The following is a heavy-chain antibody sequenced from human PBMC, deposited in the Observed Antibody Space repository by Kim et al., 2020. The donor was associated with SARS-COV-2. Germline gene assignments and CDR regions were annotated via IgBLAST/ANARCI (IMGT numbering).Heavy chain of an antibody. CDR1: GFTFSSYA. CDR3: AKGDSSGFPAWEKLAYY. V-gene: IGHV3-23*01. D-gene: IGHD3-22*01. J-gene: IGHJ4*02. Sequence: GGSLRLSCAASGFTFSSYAMSWVRQAPGKGLEWVSAISGSGGSTYYADSVKGRFTISRDNSKNTLYLQMNSLRAEDTAVYYCAKGDSSGFPAWEKLAYYWGQGTLVTVSS. CDR2: ISGSGGST.